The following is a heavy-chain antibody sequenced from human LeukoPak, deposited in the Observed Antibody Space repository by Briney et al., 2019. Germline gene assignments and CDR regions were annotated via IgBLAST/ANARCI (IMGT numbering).Heavy chain of an antibody. CDR1: GFTFSSYA. V-gene: IGHV3-23*01. CDR2: ISGSGGST. D-gene: IGHD6-13*01. CDR3: AKVGRLSIAASSEFDY. Sequence: GGSLRLSCAASGFTFSSYAMSWVRQAPGKGLEWVSAISGSGGSTYYADSVKGRFTISRDNSKNTLYLQMNSLRAEDTAVYYCAKVGRLSIAASSEFDYWGQGTLVTVSS. J-gene: IGHJ4*02.